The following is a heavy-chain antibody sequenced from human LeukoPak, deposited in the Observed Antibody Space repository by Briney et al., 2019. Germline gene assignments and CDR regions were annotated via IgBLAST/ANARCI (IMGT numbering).Heavy chain of an antibody. CDR3: ARALGYCSSTSCYSKVYWFDP. D-gene: IGHD2-2*01. CDR2: IHYDGSNK. V-gene: IGHV3-30*02. CDR1: GFTFSSYG. J-gene: IGHJ5*02. Sequence: GGSLRLSCAVSGFTFSSYGMHWVRQAPGKGLEWVAFIHYDGSNKYYADSVKGRFTISRDNSKNTLYLQMNSLRAEDTAVYYCARALGYCSSTSCYSKVYWFDPWGQGTLVTVSS.